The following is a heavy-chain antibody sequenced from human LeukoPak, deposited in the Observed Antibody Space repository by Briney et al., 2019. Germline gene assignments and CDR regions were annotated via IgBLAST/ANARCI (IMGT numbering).Heavy chain of an antibody. V-gene: IGHV4-39*07. J-gene: IGHJ4*02. D-gene: IGHD3-22*01. CDR2: IYYSGST. CDR1: GGSISSSSYY. CDR3: ARVGDYYDSSGQRFDY. Sequence: SETLSLTCTVSGGSISSSSYYWGWIRQPPGKGLEWIGSIYYSGSTYYNPSLKSRVTISVDTSKNQFSLKLSSVTAADTAVYYCARVGDYYDSSGQRFDYWGQGTLVTVSS.